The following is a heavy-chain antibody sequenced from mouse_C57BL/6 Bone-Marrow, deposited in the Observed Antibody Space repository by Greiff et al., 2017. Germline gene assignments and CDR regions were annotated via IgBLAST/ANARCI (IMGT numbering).Heavy chain of an antibody. CDR2: IRNKANNHAT. J-gene: IGHJ2*01. Sequence: EVHLVESGGGLVQPGGSMKLSCAASGFTFSDAWMDWVRQSPEKGLEWVAEIRNKANNHATYYAESVKGRFTISRDDSKSSVYLQMNSLRAEDTGIYYCTRAGSSLYYFDYWGQGTTLTVSS. V-gene: IGHV6-6*01. CDR3: TRAGSSLYYFDY. CDR1: GFTFSDAW. D-gene: IGHD1-1*01.